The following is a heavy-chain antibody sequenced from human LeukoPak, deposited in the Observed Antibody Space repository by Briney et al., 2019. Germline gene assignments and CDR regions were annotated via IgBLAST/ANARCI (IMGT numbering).Heavy chain of an antibody. CDR2: INSDGSST. J-gene: IGHJ4*02. Sequence: GGSLRLSCAASGFTFSSYWMHWVRQAPGKGLVWVSRINSDGSSTSYADSVKGRFTISRDNAKNTLYLQMNSLRAEDTAVYYCARLRLVTPPLGFDYWGQGTLVTVSS. D-gene: IGHD4-23*01. CDR1: GFTFSSYW. CDR3: ARLRLVTPPLGFDY. V-gene: IGHV3-74*01.